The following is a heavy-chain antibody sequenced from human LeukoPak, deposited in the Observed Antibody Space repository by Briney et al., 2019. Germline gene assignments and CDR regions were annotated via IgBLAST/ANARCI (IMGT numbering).Heavy chain of an antibody. V-gene: IGHV4-59*01. CDR1: GRSISSYY. CDR3: ARDKGSRGPATAAFDY. D-gene: IGHD3-22*01. CDR2: IYYSVST. J-gene: IGHJ4*02. Sequence: PSETLSLTCTVSGRSISSYYWSWIRQPPGNGLEWNGYIYYSVSTTYNPSLKSRVSISVDTSKNQFSLKLSSVTAADTAVYYCARDKGSRGPATAAFDYWGQGTLVTVSS.